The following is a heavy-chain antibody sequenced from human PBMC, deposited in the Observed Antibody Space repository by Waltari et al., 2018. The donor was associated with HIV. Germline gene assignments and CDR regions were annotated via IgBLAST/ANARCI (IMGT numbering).Heavy chain of an antibody. D-gene: IGHD1-26*01. CDR2: MTPSSGNT. CDR3: ARGGSTHTHFAY. J-gene: IGHJ4*02. Sequence: VQLAQAGAEVKKPATSVAVYCMPSRFTIDISDINWVRQATGQGLEWMGWMTPSSGNTGSAQKFQGRVTMSRNTSVSTVYMELSTLTSDDTAIYFCARGGSTHTHFAYWGQGTLVTVSS. CDR1: RFTIDISD. V-gene: IGHV1-8*01.